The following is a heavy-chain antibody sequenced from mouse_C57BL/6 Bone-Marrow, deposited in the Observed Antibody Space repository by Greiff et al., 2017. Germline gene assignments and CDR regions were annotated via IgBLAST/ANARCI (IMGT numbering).Heavy chain of an antibody. CDR3: ARSFCSDYDGRYFDV. CDR1: GYTFTSYW. Sequence: VQLQQPGAELVRPGSSVKLSCKASGYTFTSYWMHWVKQRPIQGLEWIGNIDPSDSETHYNQKFKDKATLTVDKSSSTAYMQLSSLTSEDSAVYYSARSFCSDYDGRYFDVWGTGTTVTVSS. D-gene: IGHD2-4*01. J-gene: IGHJ1*03. V-gene: IGHV1-52*01. CDR2: IDPSDSET.